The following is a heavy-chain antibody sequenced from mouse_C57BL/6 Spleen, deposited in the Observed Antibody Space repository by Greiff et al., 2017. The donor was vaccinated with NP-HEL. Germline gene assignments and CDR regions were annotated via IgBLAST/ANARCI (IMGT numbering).Heavy chain of an antibody. Sequence: EAQLQQSGPVLVKPGASVKMSCKASGYKFTDYYMNWVTQSHGKSLEWIGVINPYNGGTSYNQKFKGKATLTVDKSSSTAYMELNILTSEDSAVYYCARDYDYLFDYWGQGTTLTVSS. D-gene: IGHD2-4*01. V-gene: IGHV1-19*01. CDR1: GYKFTDYY. CDR3: ARDYDYLFDY. J-gene: IGHJ2*01. CDR2: INPYNGGT.